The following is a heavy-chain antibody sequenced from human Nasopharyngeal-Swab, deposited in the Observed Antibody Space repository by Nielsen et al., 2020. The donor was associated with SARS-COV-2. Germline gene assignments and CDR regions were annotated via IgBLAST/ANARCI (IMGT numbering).Heavy chain of an antibody. D-gene: IGHD2-15*01. CDR3: ARQRQYCSGGSCYSKWFDP. CDR1: GYSFTSYW. J-gene: IGHJ5*02. V-gene: IGHV5-51*01. CDR2: IYPGDSDT. Sequence: GGSLRLSYKGSGYSFTSYWIGWVRQMPGKGLEWMGIIYPGDSDTRYSPSFEGQVTISADKSISTAYLQWSSLKASDTAMYYCARQRQYCSGGSCYSKWFDPWGQGTLVTVSS.